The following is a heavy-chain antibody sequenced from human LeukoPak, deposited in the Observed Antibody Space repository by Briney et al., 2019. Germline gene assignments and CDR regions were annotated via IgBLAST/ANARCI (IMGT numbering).Heavy chain of an antibody. Sequence: ASVKVSCKASGYTFTSYYMHWVRQAPGQGLEWMGIINPSGGSTSYAQKFQGRVTMTREMSTSTVYMELSSLRSEDTAVYYYARYGSGTVFDYYYYMDVWGKGTTVTVSS. CDR2: INPSGGST. CDR3: ARYGSGTVFDYYYYMDV. V-gene: IGHV1-46*01. CDR1: GYTFTSYY. D-gene: IGHD3-10*01. J-gene: IGHJ6*03.